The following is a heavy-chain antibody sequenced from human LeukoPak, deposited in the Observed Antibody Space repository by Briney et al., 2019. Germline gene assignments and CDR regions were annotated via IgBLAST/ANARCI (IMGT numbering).Heavy chain of an antibody. J-gene: IGHJ4*02. CDR3: ARDHYDFWSGSRQAVDY. CDR1: GYTFTGYY. V-gene: IGHV1-2*02. CDR2: INPNSGGT. Sequence: ASVKVSCKASGYTFTGYYIHWVRQAPGQGLEWMGWINPNSGGTNYAQKFQGRVTMTRDTSISTAYMELSRLRSDDTAVYYCARDHYDFWSGSRQAVDYWGQGTLVTVSS. D-gene: IGHD3-3*01.